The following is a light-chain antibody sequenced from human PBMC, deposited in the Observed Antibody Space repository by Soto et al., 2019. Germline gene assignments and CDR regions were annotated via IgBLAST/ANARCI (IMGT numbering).Light chain of an antibody. V-gene: IGKV4-1*01. CDR3: QQYLRTHLP. CDR1: QSLLSTSNNKNY. Sequence: DLVMTQSPDALAASLGERATINCKYTQSLLSTSNNKNYVAWYQQEPGQPPKLLIYWASTRESGVPDRFSGSGSATDLTLTISSLPGEDVAVYYCQQYLRTHLPFGGGTKVEIK. J-gene: IGKJ4*01. CDR2: WAS.